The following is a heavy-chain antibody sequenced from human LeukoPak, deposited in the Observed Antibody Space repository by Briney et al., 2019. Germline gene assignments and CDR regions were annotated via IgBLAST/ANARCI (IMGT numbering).Heavy chain of an antibody. Sequence: PSETLSLTCAVYGGSFSGYYWSWLRQPPGKGVEWIGEINHSGSTNYHPSLKSRVTISVDTPKNQFSLKLSSVTAADTAVYYCARGRGFFVVVVAATYGWFDPWGQGTLVTVSS. J-gene: IGHJ5*02. CDR3: ARGRGFFVVVVAATYGWFDP. V-gene: IGHV4-34*01. D-gene: IGHD2-15*01. CDR2: INHSGST. CDR1: GGSFSGYY.